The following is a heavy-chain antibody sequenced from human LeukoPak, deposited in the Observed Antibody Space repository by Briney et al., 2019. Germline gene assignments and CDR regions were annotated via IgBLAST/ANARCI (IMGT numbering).Heavy chain of an antibody. CDR3: AEGPQLNSGYYPAY. Sequence: GGSLSLSCAASGFAFSSAALTWVRQVPGKGLELVSTITGRDDSTYYADSVKGRFTISRDFSKNTLHLQMSSLRVEDTAIYYCAEGPQLNSGYYPAYWGQGTLVTVSS. V-gene: IGHV3-23*01. D-gene: IGHD3-22*01. J-gene: IGHJ4*02. CDR2: ITGRDDST. CDR1: GFAFSSAA.